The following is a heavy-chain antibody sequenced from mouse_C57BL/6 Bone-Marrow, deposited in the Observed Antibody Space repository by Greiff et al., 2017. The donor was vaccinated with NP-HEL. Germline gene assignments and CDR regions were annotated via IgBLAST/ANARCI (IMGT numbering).Heavy chain of an antibody. CDR2: IRNKANGYTT. CDR3: SYYSNYFYAMDY. Sequence: EVKLVESGGGLVQPGGSLSLSCAASGFTFTDYYMSWVRQPPGKALEWLGFIRNKANGYTTEYSASVKGRFTISRDNSQSILYLQMNALRAEDSATYYCSYYSNYFYAMDYWGQGTSVTVSS. D-gene: IGHD2-5*01. CDR1: GFTFTDYY. V-gene: IGHV7-3*01. J-gene: IGHJ4*01.